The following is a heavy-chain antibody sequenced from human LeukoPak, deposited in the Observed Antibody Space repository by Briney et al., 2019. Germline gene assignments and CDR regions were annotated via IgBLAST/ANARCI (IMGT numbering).Heavy chain of an antibody. V-gene: IGHV1-18*01. D-gene: IGHD2-8*01. CDR1: GYTFSNDG. Sequence: ASVKASCKASGYTFSNDGISWVRQAPGQGLEWMGWISAYNGNTNYAQKLQGRVTMTRDTSTSTAYMELRSLRSDDTAVYYCARHLLYRGAHYFDYWGQGTLVTVSS. CDR3: ARHLLYRGAHYFDY. CDR2: ISAYNGNT. J-gene: IGHJ4*02.